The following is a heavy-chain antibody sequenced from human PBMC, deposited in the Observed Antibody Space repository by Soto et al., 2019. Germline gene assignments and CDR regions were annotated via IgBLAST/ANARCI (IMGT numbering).Heavy chain of an antibody. V-gene: IGHV3-7*01. D-gene: IGHD4-4*01. J-gene: IGHJ6*02. CDR3: AREIKTTAIKYYYYGMDV. Sequence: SLRLSCAASGFTFSSYWMNWGRQAPGKGLEWVANIKQDGSEKYYVDSVKGRFTISRDNAKNSLYLQMNSLRAEDTAVYYCAREIKTTAIKYYYYGMDVWGQGTTDTVSS. CDR1: GFTFSSYW. CDR2: IKQDGSEK.